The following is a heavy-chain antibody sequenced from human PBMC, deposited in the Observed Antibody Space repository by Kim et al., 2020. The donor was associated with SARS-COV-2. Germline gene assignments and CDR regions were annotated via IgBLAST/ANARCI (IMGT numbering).Heavy chain of an antibody. D-gene: IGHD2-15*01. V-gene: IGHV1-3*01. CDR2: INAGNGNT. Sequence: ASVKVSCKASGYTFTSYAMHWVRQAPGQRLEWMGWINAGNGNTKYSQKFQGRVTITRDTSASTAYMELSSLRSEDTAVYYCASLALTSMAAGAFDIWGQGTMVTVSS. CDR3: ASLALTSMAAGAFDI. CDR1: GYTFTSYA. J-gene: IGHJ3*02.